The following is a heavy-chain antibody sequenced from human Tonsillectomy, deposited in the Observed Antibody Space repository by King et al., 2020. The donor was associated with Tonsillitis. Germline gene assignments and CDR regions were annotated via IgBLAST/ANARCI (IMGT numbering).Heavy chain of an antibody. D-gene: IGHD3-3*01. J-gene: IGHJ5*02. CDR3: ARHAHYDVLSGSPPNWFDP. Sequence: QLQESGPGLVKPSETLSLTCTFSGGSISSSSYYWGWIRQPPVKGLELIGSIYYSGSTYYNPSLKSRVTISVDTSKNKFSLKLSSWTAADTAVYYWARHAHYDVLSGSPPNWFDPWGQGTLVTVSS. CDR2: IYYSGST. V-gene: IGHV4-39*01. CDR1: GGSISSSSYY.